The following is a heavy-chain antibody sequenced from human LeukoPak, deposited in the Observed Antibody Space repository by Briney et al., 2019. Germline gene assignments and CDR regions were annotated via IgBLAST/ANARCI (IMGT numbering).Heavy chain of an antibody. CDR1: GFTFNTYA. D-gene: IGHD6-13*01. CDR3: AKGGSSSWNAFDI. CDR2: ISGSGGST. Sequence: GGSLRLSCAASGFTFNTYAMSWVRQAPGKGLEWVSGISGSGGSTYYADSVKGRFTISRDNSKNTLYVQMNSLRAEDTALYCCAKGGSSSWNAFDIWGQGTLVTVSS. V-gene: IGHV3-23*01. J-gene: IGHJ3*02.